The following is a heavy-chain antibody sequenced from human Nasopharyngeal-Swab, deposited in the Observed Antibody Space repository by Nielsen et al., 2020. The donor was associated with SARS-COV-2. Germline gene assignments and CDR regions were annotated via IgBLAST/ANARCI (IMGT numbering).Heavy chain of an antibody. V-gene: IGHV3-7*01. D-gene: IGHD3-3*02. Sequence: VRQAPGKGLEWVANIKQDGSEKYYVDSVKGRFTISRDNAKNSLYLQMNNLRAEDTAVYYCARVGGIFGVVMGENFDYWGQGTLVTVSS. CDR3: ARVGGIFGVVMGENFDY. CDR2: IKQDGSEK. J-gene: IGHJ4*02.